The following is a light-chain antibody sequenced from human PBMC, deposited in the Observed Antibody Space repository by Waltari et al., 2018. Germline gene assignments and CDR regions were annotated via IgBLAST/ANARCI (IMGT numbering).Light chain of an antibody. CDR1: RLVDRY. J-gene: IGLJ2*01. Sequence: SYELTQPPSVSVSPGQTATITCSGDRLVDRYPCWYQQKPGQSPVLVISQGTRRPSGIPERFSGSTSGNTATLIISGAQAMDEADYYCQAWDSRTAYVLFGGGTKLTVL. V-gene: IGLV3-1*01. CDR2: QGT. CDR3: QAWDSRTAYVL.